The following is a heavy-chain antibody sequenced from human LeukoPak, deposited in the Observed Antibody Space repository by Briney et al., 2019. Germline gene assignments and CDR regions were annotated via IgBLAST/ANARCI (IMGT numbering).Heavy chain of an antibody. CDR3: ARSRRITVFGVPKGGWFDP. CDR1: GYTFTTYD. Sequence: GASVTVYCKASGYTFTTYDINWVRQATGQGLEWMRWMNPNTGDTGYAQKFQGRVTLTRNTSISTAYMELSSLRSEDTAVYYCARSRRITVFGVPKGGWFDPWGQGTLLTVSS. CDR2: MNPNTGDT. V-gene: IGHV1-8*03. J-gene: IGHJ5*02. D-gene: IGHD3-3*01.